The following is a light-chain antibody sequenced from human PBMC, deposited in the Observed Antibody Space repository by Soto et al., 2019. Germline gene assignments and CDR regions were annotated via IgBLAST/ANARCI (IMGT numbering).Light chain of an antibody. CDR2: AAS. Sequence: DIQMTQSPSSLSASVGDRVTITCRASQTISTHLNWYQQKPGKAPKLLIYAASTLQSGVPSRFSGSGSETDFTLTINSLQPEDFATYYCQQSHGIPYTFGQGTKLEIK. CDR1: QTISTH. J-gene: IGKJ2*01. CDR3: QQSHGIPYT. V-gene: IGKV1-39*01.